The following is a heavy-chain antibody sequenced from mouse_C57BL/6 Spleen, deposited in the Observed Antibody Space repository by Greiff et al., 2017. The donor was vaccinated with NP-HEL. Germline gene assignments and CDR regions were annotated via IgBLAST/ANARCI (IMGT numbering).Heavy chain of an antibody. CDR3: ARNYGSSYKGY. V-gene: IGHV1-64*01. D-gene: IGHD1-1*01. CDR1: GFNITDYY. CDR2: IHPNSGST. J-gene: IGHJ2*01. Sequence: VQLQQSGAELVRPGASVKLSCTASGFNITDYYMHWVKQRPEQGLEWIGMIHPNSGSTNYNEKFKSKATLTVDKSSSTAYMQLSSLTSEDSAVYYCARNYGSSYKGYWGQGTTLTVSS.